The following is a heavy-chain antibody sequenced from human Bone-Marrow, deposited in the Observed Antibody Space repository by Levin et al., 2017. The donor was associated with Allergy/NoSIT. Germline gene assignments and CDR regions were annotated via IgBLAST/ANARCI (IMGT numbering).Heavy chain of an antibody. D-gene: IGHD3-3*01. CDR1: GGSITERNYF. Sequence: SCTVSGGSITERNYFWGWIRQPPGKGLEWIGSIYYSGSTYSNPSLKSRVSISVDTSKNQFSLKLSSVTAADTAVYYCARHRYDFWSGYYPEYYFDYWGQGTLVTVSS. CDR3: ARHRYDFWSGYYPEYYFDY. V-gene: IGHV4-39*01. CDR2: IYYSGST. J-gene: IGHJ4*02.